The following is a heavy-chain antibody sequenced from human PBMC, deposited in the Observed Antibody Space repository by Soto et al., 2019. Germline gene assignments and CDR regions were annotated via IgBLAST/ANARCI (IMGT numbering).Heavy chain of an antibody. V-gene: IGHV3-23*01. Sequence: GSLRLSCAASGFTFSSYAMSWVRQAPGKGLEWVSAISGSGGSTYYADSVKGRFTISRDNSKNTLYLQMNSLRAEDTAVYYCAKSGEKYYDSSGNDYWGQGTLVTVSS. CDR1: GFTFSSYA. CDR3: AKSGEKYYDSSGNDY. CDR2: ISGSGGST. D-gene: IGHD3-22*01. J-gene: IGHJ4*02.